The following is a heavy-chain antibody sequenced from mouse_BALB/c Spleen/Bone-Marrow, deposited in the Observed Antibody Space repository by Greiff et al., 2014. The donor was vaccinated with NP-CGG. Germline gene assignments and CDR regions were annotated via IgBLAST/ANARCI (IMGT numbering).Heavy chain of an antibody. CDR1: GNTFTSYD. V-gene: IGHV1S56*01. CDR3: VRSRLRDWYFDV. CDR2: IFPGDSAT. J-gene: IGHJ1*01. Sequence: VQLQQSGVELVKPGASVKLSCKASGNTFTSYDINWVGQRPEQGLEWIGWIFPGDSATKYNGKFKGKATLSTDKSSSTVHMQLSRLTSEDSAVYFCVRSRLRDWYFDVWGAGTTVTISS. D-gene: IGHD1-2*01.